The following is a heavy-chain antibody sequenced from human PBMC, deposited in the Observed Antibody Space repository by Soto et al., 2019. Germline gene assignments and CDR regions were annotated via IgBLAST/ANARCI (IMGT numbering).Heavy chain of an antibody. J-gene: IGHJ5*02. CDR3: ARSQQGWPDCSGGSCYSFCNFDP. CDR1: GGSLSSGNYY. D-gene: IGHD2-15*01. Sequence: QVQLQESGPGLVKPSQTLSLTCTVSGGSLSSGNYYWNWIRQHPGKGLEWIGYIYYSGSTYQNPTRKSRLTTSVDTSKNQFSLKLSSVTAADTAVYYCARSQQGWPDCSGGSCYSFCNFDPWGQGTQVTVSS. CDR2: IYYSGST. V-gene: IGHV4-31*03.